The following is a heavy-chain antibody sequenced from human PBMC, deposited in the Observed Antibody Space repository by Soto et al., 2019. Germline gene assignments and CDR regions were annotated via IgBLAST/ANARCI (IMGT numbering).Heavy chain of an antibody. J-gene: IGHJ6*02. CDR3: ASNYYYYGMDV. CDR2: ISYDGSNK. V-gene: IGHV3-30*14. CDR1: GFTFSSYA. Sequence: PGGSLRLSCAASGFTFSSYAMHWVRQAPGKGLEWVAVISYDGSNKYYADSVKGRFTISRDNSKNTLYLQMNSLRAEDTAVYYCASNYYYYGMDVWGQGTTVTVSS.